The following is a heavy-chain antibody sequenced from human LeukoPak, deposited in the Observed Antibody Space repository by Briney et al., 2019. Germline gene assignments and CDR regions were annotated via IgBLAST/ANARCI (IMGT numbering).Heavy chain of an antibody. CDR3: ARGSSSWTRGYFDY. D-gene: IGHD6-13*01. CDR2: IIPIFGTA. CDR1: GGTFSSYA. Sequence: SVKVSCKASGGTFSSYAISWVRQAPGQGLEWMGGIIPIFGTANYAQKFQGRVTITRDTSASTAYMELSSLRSEDTAVYYCARGSSSWTRGYFDYWGQGTLVTVSS. V-gene: IGHV1-69*05. J-gene: IGHJ4*02.